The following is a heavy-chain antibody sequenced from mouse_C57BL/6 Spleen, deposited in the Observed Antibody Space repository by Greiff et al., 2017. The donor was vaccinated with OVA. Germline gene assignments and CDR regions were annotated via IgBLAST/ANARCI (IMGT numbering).Heavy chain of an antibody. J-gene: IGHJ2*01. CDR1: GYTFTGYW. CDR2: ILPGSVST. D-gene: IGHD2-2*01. V-gene: IGHV1-9*01. CDR3: ARRYGYYSFDY. Sequence: LVESGAELMKPGASVKLSCKATGYTFTGYWIEWVKQRPGHGLEWIGEILPGSVSTNYNEKFKGKATFTADTSSNTAYMQLSSLTTEDSAIYYCARRYGYYSFDYWGQGTTLTVSS.